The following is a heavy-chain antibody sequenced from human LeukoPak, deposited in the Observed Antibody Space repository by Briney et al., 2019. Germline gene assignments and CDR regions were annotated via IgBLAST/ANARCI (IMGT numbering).Heavy chain of an antibody. CDR2: IHYTGST. Sequence: PSETLSLTCTVSGGSINSSNYYWGWIRQPPGKGPEWIGSIHYTGSTYYNPALKSRVTISVDGSKNQISLRLSTVTAADTAVYYCARRSGPGAFDIWGQGTMVTVSS. CDR1: GGSINSSNYY. CDR3: ARRSGPGAFDI. J-gene: IGHJ3*02. V-gene: IGHV4-39*07.